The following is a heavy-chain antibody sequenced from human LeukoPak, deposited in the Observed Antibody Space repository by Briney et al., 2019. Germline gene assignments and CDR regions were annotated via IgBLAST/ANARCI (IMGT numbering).Heavy chain of an antibody. V-gene: IGHV1-69*13. D-gene: IGHD5-18*01. CDR3: ARGNMGYSYGEYFDY. Sequence: SVKVSCKASGGTFISYAISWVREAAGQGGEWMGGIIPIFGTANYAQKFQGRVTITADESTSTAYIELSSLRSEDTAVYYCARGNMGYSYGEYFDYWGQGTLVTVSS. CDR1: GGTFISYA. J-gene: IGHJ4*02. CDR2: IIPIFGTA.